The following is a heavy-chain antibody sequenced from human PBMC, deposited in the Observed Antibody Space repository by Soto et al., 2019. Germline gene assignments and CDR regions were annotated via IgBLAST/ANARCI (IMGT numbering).Heavy chain of an antibody. D-gene: IGHD2-15*01. V-gene: IGHV3-74*01. J-gene: IGHJ4*02. Sequence: EVQLVESGGGLVQPGGSLRLSCAASGFTFSSYWMHWVRQAPGKGLVWVSRINSDGSSTSYADSVKGRFPISRDNAKNTLYLQMNSLRAEDTAVYYCARDCSGGSCYSLSYGLDWGQGTLVTVSS. CDR1: GFTFSSYW. CDR2: INSDGSST. CDR3: ARDCSGGSCYSLSYGLD.